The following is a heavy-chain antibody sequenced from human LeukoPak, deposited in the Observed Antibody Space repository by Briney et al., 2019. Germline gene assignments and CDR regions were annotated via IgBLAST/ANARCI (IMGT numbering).Heavy chain of an antibody. CDR2: IYYTGST. Sequence: SETLSLTCTISGGSISSYFWSWIRQPPGKGLEWIGYIYYTGSTNYNPSLKSRVIISLDTSKNQFSLRLSSVTAADTAVYYCARTLSRWDPFDYWGQGTLVTVSS. CDR3: ARTLSRWDPFDY. V-gene: IGHV4-59*01. CDR1: GGSISSYF. D-gene: IGHD1-26*01. J-gene: IGHJ4*02.